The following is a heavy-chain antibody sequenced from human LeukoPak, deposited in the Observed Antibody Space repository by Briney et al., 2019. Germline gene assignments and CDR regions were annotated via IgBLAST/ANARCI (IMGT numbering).Heavy chain of an antibody. D-gene: IGHD2-2*01. J-gene: IGHJ4*02. CDR1: GFTFSSYW. CDR2: IKTDGSSA. Sequence: PGGSLRLSCAASGFTFSSYWLHWVRQGPGKGLVWVSRIKTDGSSADYADSVKGRFTISRDNSKNTLYLQMNSLRAEDTAVYYCAKGRVSRYCSSTSCYPAEFDYWGQGTLVTVSS. V-gene: IGHV3-74*01. CDR3: AKGRVSRYCSSTSCYPAEFDY.